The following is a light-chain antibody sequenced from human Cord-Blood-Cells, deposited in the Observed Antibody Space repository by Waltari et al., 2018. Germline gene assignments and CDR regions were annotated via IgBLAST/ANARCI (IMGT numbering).Light chain of an antibody. Sequence: DIQMTQSPSSLSASVGDRVTITCRASQGISSYLNWYQQKPGKAPKLLNYAASSLQSGVPSRFSGSGSGTDFTLTISSLQPEDFATYYCQQSYSTPYTFGQGTKLEIK. J-gene: IGKJ2*01. CDR2: AAS. CDR1: QGISSY. V-gene: IGKV1-39*01. CDR3: QQSYSTPYT.